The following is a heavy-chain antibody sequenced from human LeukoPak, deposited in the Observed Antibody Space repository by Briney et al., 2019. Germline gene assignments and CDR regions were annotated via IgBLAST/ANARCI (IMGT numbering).Heavy chain of an antibody. CDR2: ISGSGSTI. V-gene: IGHV3-11*04. J-gene: IGHJ4*02. Sequence: GGSLRLSCAASGFTFSDYYMSWSRQAPGKGLEWASYISGSGSTIYYADSVRGRFTISRDKPKNSLYLQMNRLRAAETAVYYCAGDPPYSGGDCYRTGPFDYWGQGTLVTVPS. CDR3: AGDPPYSGGDCYRTGPFDY. D-gene: IGHD2-21*02. CDR1: GFTFSDYY.